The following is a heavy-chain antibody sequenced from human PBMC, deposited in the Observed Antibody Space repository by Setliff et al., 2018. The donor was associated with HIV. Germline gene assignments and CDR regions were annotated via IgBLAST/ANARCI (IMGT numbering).Heavy chain of an antibody. V-gene: IGHV1-2*02. Sequence: ASVKVSCKASGYAFTGYYLHWVRQAPGQGLEWMGWINPSDGGAKYAHNFEGRVTMTRDTSISTVYMELSSLRSDDTAVYYCARVPRIGSGYLGDNFRTFDYWGQGTLVTVSS. D-gene: IGHD3-22*01. CDR2: INPSDGGA. CDR1: GYAFTGYY. J-gene: IGHJ4*02. CDR3: ARVPRIGSGYLGDNFRTFDY.